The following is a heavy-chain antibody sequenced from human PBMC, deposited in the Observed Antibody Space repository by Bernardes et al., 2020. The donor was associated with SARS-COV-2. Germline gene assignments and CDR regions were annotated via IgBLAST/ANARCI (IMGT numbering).Heavy chain of an antibody. D-gene: IGHD2-15*01. CDR3: ARALISDCSGGSCYPDYGDYFDY. CDR2: ISAYNGYT. J-gene: IGHJ4*02. V-gene: IGHV1-18*01. CDR1: GYTFTAYV. Sequence: ASVKVSCKTSGYTFTAYVIIWVRQAPGQGLGSMGWISAYNGYTNYAQKFQGRVTMTTDTSTSTAYMELRSLRSDDTAVYYCARALISDCSGGSCYPDYGDYFDYWGQGTLLTVSS.